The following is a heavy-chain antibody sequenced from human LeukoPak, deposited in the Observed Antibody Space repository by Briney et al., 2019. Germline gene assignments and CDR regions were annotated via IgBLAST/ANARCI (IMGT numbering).Heavy chain of an antibody. CDR3: EKEMNPGGADV. V-gene: IGHV3-9*02. CDR2: IYWSSSGT. CDR1: GFNSEDHA. D-gene: IGHD3-10*01. Sequence: GGSLRLSCVVSGFNSEDHAMHWVRQAPGKGLEWVSGIYWSSSGTGYADSVKGRFTVSRDSAKNSLYLQMNSLRPEDTALYYCEKEMNPGGADVWGQGTTVTVS. J-gene: IGHJ6*02.